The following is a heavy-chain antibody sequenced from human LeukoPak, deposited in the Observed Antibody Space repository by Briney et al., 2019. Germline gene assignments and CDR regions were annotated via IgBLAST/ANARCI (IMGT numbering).Heavy chain of an antibody. CDR1: GFTFSTFA. CDR2: IFPSGGEI. CDR3: ATPGQWLVRGYFDY. J-gene: IGHJ4*02. Sequence: GGSLRLSCAASGFTFSTFAMIWVRQPPGKGLEWVSSIFPSGGEIHYADSVKGRFTISRDDSKNTLYLQMNSLRAEDTAVYYCATPGQWLVRGYFDYWGQGTLVTVSS. V-gene: IGHV3-23*01. D-gene: IGHD6-19*01.